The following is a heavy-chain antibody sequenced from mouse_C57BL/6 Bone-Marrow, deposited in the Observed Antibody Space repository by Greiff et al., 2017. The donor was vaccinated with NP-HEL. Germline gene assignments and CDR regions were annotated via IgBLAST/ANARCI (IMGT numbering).Heavy chain of an antibody. V-gene: IGHV5-15*01. D-gene: IGHD2-4*01. CDR2: ISNLAYSI. CDR3: ARHGDYDEGYYFDY. CDR1: GFTFSDYG. J-gene: IGHJ2*01. Sequence: EVKLVESGGGLVQPGGSLKLSCAASGFTFSDYGMAWVRQAPRKGPEWVAFISNLAYSIYYADTVTGRFTISRENAKNTLYLEMSSLRSEDTAMYYCARHGDYDEGYYFDYWGQGPTLTVSS.